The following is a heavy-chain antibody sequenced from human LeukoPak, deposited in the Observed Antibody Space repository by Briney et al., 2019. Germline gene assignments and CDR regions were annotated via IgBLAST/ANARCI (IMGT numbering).Heavy chain of an antibody. CDR1: GGSISSSSYY. Sequence: SETLSLTCTVSGGSISSSSYYWGWIRQPPGKGLEWIGSIYYSGSTYYNPSLKSRVTISVDTSKNQFSLKLSSVTAADTAVYYCARTRSYSAYYFDYWGQGTLVTVSS. D-gene: IGHD3-10*01. CDR2: IYYSGST. CDR3: ARTRSYSAYYFDY. V-gene: IGHV4-39*07. J-gene: IGHJ4*02.